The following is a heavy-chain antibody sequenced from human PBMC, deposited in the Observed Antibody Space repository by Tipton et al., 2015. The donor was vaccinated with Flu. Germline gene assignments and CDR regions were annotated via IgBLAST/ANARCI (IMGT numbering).Heavy chain of an antibody. CDR2: IYYSGIT. D-gene: IGHD6-19*01. J-gene: IGHJ4*02. CDR1: GGSISSGSYY. V-gene: IGHV4-39*07. Sequence: TLSLTCIVSGGSISSGSYYWGWIRQPPGKGLEWIGSIYYSGITYNNPSLKSRVTMSVDRSRNQFSLKLSSVTAADTAVYFCARAYSGWSLPFDYWAQGTLVTVSS. CDR3: ARAYSGWSLPFDY.